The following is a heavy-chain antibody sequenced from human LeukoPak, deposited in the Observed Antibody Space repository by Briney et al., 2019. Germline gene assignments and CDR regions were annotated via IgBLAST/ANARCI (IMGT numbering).Heavy chain of an antibody. CDR2: ISGSGGST. J-gene: IGHJ4*02. CDR3: AKWRPITMVRGVIPPLDY. Sequence: GGSLRLSCAASGFTFSSYGMSWVRQAPGKGLEWVSAISGSGGSTYYADSVKGRFTISRDNSKNTLYLQMNSLRAEDTAVYYCAKWRPITMVRGVIPPLDYWGQGTLVTVSS. D-gene: IGHD3-10*01. V-gene: IGHV3-23*01. CDR1: GFTFSSYG.